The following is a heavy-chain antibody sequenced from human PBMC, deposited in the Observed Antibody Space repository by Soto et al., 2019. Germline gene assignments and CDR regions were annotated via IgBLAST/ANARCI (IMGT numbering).Heavy chain of an antibody. Sequence: QVQLVESGGNVVLPGGSLRLSCLASGFNFSNYAIHWVRQSPGKGLEWVAFISHHGSVKFYRDSVKGRFTIFKDYSRNTVYLQMNSLRREDTALYRCAKVLSGGPAVSGFEYWGQGTLVTVTS. V-gene: IGHV3-30*18. CDR1: GFNFSNYA. D-gene: IGHD2-2*01. CDR2: ISHHGSVK. CDR3: AKVLSGGPAVSGFEY. J-gene: IGHJ4*02.